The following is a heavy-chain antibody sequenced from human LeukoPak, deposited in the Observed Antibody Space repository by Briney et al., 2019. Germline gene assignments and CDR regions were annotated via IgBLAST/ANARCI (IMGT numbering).Heavy chain of an antibody. CDR3: AGGSHWGNTSPFDY. V-gene: IGHV3-53*01. J-gene: IGHJ4*02. CDR2: IYSGGST. Sequence: GGSLRLSCAASGFTVSSNYMSWVRQAPGKGLEWVSVIYSGGSTYYADSVKGRFTISRDNSKNTLYLQMNSLRAEDTAVYYCAGGSHWGNTSPFDYWGQGTLVTVSS. CDR1: GFTVSSNY. D-gene: IGHD7-27*01.